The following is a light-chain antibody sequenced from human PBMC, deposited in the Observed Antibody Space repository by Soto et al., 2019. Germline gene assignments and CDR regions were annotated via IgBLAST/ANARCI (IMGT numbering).Light chain of an antibody. CDR2: DVS. Sequence: QSVVSPPATVCVSLSQAIAISCTGTSSDVGGYNYVSWYQQHPGKAPKLMIYDVSNRPSGVSNRFSGSKSGNTASLTISGLQAEDEADYYCSSYTSSSTLPYVFGTGTKVTVL. V-gene: IGLV2-14*01. CDR1: SSDVGGYNY. CDR3: SSYTSSSTLPYV. J-gene: IGLJ1*01.